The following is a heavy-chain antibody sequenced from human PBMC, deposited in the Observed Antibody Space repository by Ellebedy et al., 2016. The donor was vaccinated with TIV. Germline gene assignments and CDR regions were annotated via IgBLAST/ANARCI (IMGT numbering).Heavy chain of an antibody. D-gene: IGHD1-1*01. CDR2: IYPSDSDT. V-gene: IGHV5-51*01. CDR1: GYVFSTYW. Sequence: PGGSLRLSCKGSGYVFSTYWIGWVRQMPGKGLEWMGIIYPSDSDTRYSPSFQGHVTISADKSSRTAHLQWSSLKASDTAMYYCARFPSENWNPLDHWGQGTLVTVSS. J-gene: IGHJ4*02. CDR3: ARFPSENWNPLDH.